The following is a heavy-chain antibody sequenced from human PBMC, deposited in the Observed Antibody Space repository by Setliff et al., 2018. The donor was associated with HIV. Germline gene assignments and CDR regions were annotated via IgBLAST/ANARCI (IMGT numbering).Heavy chain of an antibody. J-gene: IGHJ4*02. CDR1: GYSVSSPYY. V-gene: IGHV4-38-2*02. Sequence: SETLSLTCSVSGYSVSSPYYWAWIRQSPGKGLEWIGSIYHSGSTYYSPSLKSRVIISVDAANEQFSLRLSSVTAADTAVYYCARYTVDTFFFDYWGQGRLVTAPQ. CDR3: ARYTVDTFFFDY. CDR2: IYHSGST. D-gene: IGHD4-17*01.